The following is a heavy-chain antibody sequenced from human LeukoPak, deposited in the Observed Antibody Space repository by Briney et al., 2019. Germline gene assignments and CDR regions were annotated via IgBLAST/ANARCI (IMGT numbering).Heavy chain of an antibody. CDR1: GYSFTTYW. J-gene: IGHJ4*02. CDR3: ARHAKAYGSSCDY. CDR2: IDPSDSYT. Sequence: GESLKISCKGSGYSFTTYWISWVRQMPGKGLEWLGRIDPSDSYTNYSPSFQGHVTISADKSFSTAYLQWTSLKASDTAMYYCARHAKAYGSSCDYWGQGTLVTVSS. V-gene: IGHV5-10-1*01. D-gene: IGHD6-13*01.